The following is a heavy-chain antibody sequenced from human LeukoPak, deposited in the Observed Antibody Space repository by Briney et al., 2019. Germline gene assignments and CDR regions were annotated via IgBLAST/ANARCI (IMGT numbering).Heavy chain of an antibody. V-gene: IGHV4-59*01. D-gene: IGHD3-10*01. CDR1: GGSISSYY. CDR3: ARERVRGVSFGNFDP. Sequence: SETLSLTCTVSGGSISSYYWSWIRQPPGKGLEWIGCIYYSGYTNYKFSLKSRVTISVDTSKNQFSLKLSSVTAADTAVYYCARERVRGVSFGNFDPWGQGTLVTVSS. J-gene: IGHJ5*02. CDR2: IYYSGYT.